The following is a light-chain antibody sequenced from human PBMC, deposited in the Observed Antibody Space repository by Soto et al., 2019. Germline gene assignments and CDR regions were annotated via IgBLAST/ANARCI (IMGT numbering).Light chain of an antibody. CDR3: QQYGSSPLT. CDR2: GAY. CDR1: QSVSNNY. J-gene: IGKJ3*01. Sequence: EIVLTQSPGTLSLATGERGILSCRASQSVSNNYLAWYQQKPGQAPRLLIYGAYTRVTGIPDRFSGSGSGTDFTLTISRLEPEDFAMYYCQQYGSSPLTFGPGTNVDIK. V-gene: IGKV3-20*01.